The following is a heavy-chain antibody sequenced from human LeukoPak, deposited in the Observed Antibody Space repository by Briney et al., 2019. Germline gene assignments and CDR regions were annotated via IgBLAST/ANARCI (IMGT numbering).Heavy chain of an antibody. CDR1: GGSISSGSYY. CDR2: IYTSGST. CDR3: ARNSYCSSTSCYLGYYYTDV. J-gene: IGHJ6*03. Sequence: SQTLSLTCTVSGGSISSGSYYWSWIRQPAGKGLEWIGRIYTSGSTNYNPSLKSRVTISVDTPKNQFSLKLSSVTAADTAVYYCARNSYCSSTSCYLGYYYTDVWGKGTTVTVSS. D-gene: IGHD2-2*01. V-gene: IGHV4-61*02.